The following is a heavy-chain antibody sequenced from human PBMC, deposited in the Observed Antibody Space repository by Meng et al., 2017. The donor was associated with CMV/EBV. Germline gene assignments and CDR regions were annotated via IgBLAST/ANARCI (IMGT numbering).Heavy chain of an antibody. CDR1: GYTFTGYY. V-gene: IGHV1-2*02. D-gene: IGHD5-18*01. J-gene: IGHJ4*02. CDR2: INPNSGGT. CDR3: ARDLGDTAIY. Sequence: QVQVVYAGAEVKKPGASRKVDCKASGYTFTGYYLHWVRQAPGQGLEWMGWINPNSGGTNYAQKFQGRVTMTRDTSISTAYMELSRLRSDDTAVYYCARDLGDTAIYWGQGTLVTVSS.